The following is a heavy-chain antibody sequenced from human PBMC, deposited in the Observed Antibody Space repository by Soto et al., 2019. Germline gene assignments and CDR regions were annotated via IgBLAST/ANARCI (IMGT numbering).Heavy chain of an antibody. J-gene: IGHJ4*02. Sequence: EVQLVESGGGLVQPGGSLRLSCAASGFTFSTYAMHWVRQAPGKGLEYVSVISSFGGSTDYANSVKGRFTISRDNSKNTLYLQMGSLRAEDMAVYYCARTSGYAFDYWGQGNLVTVPS. CDR3: ARTSGYAFDY. CDR1: GFTFSTYA. CDR2: ISSFGGST. V-gene: IGHV3-64*01. D-gene: IGHD5-12*01.